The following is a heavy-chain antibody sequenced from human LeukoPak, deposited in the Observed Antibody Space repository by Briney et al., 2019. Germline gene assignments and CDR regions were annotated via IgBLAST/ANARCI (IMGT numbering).Heavy chain of an antibody. CDR3: AKSEFLVGATTY. V-gene: IGHV3-48*01. D-gene: IGHD1-26*01. CDR2: ISSSSSTI. CDR1: GFSFSSYS. Sequence: GGSLRLSCAASGFSFSSYSINWVRQAPGKGLEWVSYISSSSSTIYSSDSVRGRFTISRDNSKNTLYLQMNSLRAEDTAVYYCAKSEFLVGATTYWGQGTLVTVSS. J-gene: IGHJ4*02.